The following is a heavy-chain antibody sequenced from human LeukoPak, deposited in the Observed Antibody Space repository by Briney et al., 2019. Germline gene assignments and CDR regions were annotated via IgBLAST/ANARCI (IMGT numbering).Heavy chain of an antibody. D-gene: IGHD1-26*01. CDR3: ASWRELLSSYEDY. CDR1: GGTFSSYA. CDR2: IIPIFGTA. Sequence: GASVKVSCKASGGTFSSYAISWVRQAPGQGLEWMGGIIPIFGTANYAQKFHGRVTITTDESTSTAYMELSSLRSEDTAVYYCASWRELLSSYEDYWRQGTLVTVSS. J-gene: IGHJ4*02. V-gene: IGHV1-69*05.